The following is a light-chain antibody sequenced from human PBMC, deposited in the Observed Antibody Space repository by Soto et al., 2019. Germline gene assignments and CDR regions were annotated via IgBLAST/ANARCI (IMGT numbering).Light chain of an antibody. V-gene: IGKV3-11*01. CDR3: LQHYSYPRT. CDR1: QSVNNY. Sequence: EIVLTQSPASVSLSPGDRATLSCRASQSVNNYVAWYQQKPGQAPRLLIYDASKRATGIPARFSGSGSGTDFTLTVSSLEPEDFVTYYCLQHYSYPRTFGQGTKVEV. CDR2: DAS. J-gene: IGKJ1*01.